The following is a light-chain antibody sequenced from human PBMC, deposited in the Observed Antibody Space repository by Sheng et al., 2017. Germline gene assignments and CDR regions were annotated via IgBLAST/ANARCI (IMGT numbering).Light chain of an antibody. CDR1: QNIRIW. V-gene: IGKV1-33*01. Sequence: DIQMTQSPSTLSASVGDRVTITCRASQNIRIWLAWYQQKPGKAPKLLIYDTSNLETGVPSRFSGSRSGTDFTLTISSLQPEDIATYYCQQYGYPLYTFGQGTKLEIK. J-gene: IGKJ2*01. CDR3: QQYGYPLYT. CDR2: DTS.